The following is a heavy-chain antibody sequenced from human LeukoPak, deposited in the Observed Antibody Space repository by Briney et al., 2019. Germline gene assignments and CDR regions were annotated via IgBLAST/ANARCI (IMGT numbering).Heavy chain of an antibody. V-gene: IGHV3-7*01. D-gene: IGHD5-18*01. CDR1: GFTFSSRDW. J-gene: IGHJ4*02. CDR2: IKQDGSEK. CDR3: ARDSPERGYSYGPLDNYFDY. Sequence: GGSLRLSCVASGFTFSSRDWMTWVRQAPGKGLEWVANIKQDGSEKNYVDSVKGRFTISRDNAKNSVDLQMNSLRAEDTAVYYCARDSPERGYSYGPLDNYFDYWGQGTLVTVSS.